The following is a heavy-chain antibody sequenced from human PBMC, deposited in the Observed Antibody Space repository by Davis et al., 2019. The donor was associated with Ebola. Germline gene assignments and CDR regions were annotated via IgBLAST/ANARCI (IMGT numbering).Heavy chain of an antibody. J-gene: IGHJ4*02. CDR1: GFTVSSNY. D-gene: IGHD6-6*01. CDR3: AKDIFSVRSSSLDY. V-gene: IGHV3-9*01. Sequence: SLKISCAASGFTVSSNYMSWVRQAPGKGLEWVSGISWNSGSIGYADSVKGRFTISRDNAKNSLYLQMNSLRAEDTALYYCAKDIFSVRSSSLDYWGQGTLVTVSS. CDR2: ISWNSGSI.